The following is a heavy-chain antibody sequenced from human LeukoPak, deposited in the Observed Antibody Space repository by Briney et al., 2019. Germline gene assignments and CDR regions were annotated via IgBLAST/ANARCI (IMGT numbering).Heavy chain of an antibody. J-gene: IGHJ4*02. CDR2: ISYDGSNK. CDR1: GFTFSSYA. D-gene: IGHD3-16*01. V-gene: IGHV3-30*04. CDR3: RDSAYYLDS. Sequence: GGFLRLSCAASGFTFSSYAMHWVRQAPGKGLEWVAVISYDGSNKYYADSVKGRFTISRDNSKNTLYLQMNSLEAEDTAVYYCRDSAYYLDSWGQGTLVTVSS.